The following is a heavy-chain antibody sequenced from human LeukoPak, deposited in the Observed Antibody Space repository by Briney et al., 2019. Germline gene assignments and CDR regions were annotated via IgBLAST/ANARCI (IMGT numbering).Heavy chain of an antibody. CDR2: ISWNSGSI. V-gene: IGHV3-9*01. CDR1: GFIFDDYA. Sequence: GGSLRLSCAASGFIFDDYAMHWVRQAPGKGLEWVSGISWNSGSIGYADSVKGRFIISRDNAKKSLYLQMKSVRAEDTALYHCTKGFGRWLPLDKWFDPWGQGTLVTVSS. J-gene: IGHJ5*02. CDR3: TKGFGRWLPLDKWFDP. D-gene: IGHD3-9*01.